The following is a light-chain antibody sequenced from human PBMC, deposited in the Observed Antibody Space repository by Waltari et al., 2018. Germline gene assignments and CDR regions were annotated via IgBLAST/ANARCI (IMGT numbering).Light chain of an antibody. CDR1: QSINNW. V-gene: IGKV1-5*03. Sequence: DIQMTQSPSTLSASVGDRVTITCRASQSINNWLDWYQQRPGKAPKLLIYKASTLQSGVPSRFSGSGSGTEFTLTISSLQPDDFATYYCQQYNSYATFGQGTKVEIK. CDR2: KAS. J-gene: IGKJ2*01. CDR3: QQYNSYAT.